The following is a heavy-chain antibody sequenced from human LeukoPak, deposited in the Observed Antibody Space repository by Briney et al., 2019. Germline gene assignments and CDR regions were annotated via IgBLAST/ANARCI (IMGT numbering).Heavy chain of an antibody. CDR3: AREIRIAAAGTEKNFDY. D-gene: IGHD6-13*01. CDR1: GFTFSSYG. J-gene: IGHJ4*02. Sequence: GGSLRLSCAASGFTFSSYGMHWVRQAPGKGLEWVAVISYDGSNKYYADSVKGRFTISRDNSKNTLYLQMNSLRAEDTAVYYCAREIRIAAAGTEKNFDYWGQGTLVTVSS. CDR2: ISYDGSNK. V-gene: IGHV3-30*03.